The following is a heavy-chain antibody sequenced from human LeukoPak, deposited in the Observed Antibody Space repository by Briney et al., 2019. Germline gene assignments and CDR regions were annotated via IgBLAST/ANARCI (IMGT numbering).Heavy chain of an antibody. J-gene: IGHJ4*02. D-gene: IGHD6-19*01. V-gene: IGHV1-8*03. CDR3: ARVYKGSVAATGY. Sequence: GASVKVSCKASGYTFTSYDINWVRQATGQGLEWMGWMNPNSGNTGYAQKFQGRVTITRNTSISTAYMELSSLRSEDTAVYYCARVYKGSVAATGYWGQGTLVTVSS. CDR1: GYTFTSYD. CDR2: MNPNSGNT.